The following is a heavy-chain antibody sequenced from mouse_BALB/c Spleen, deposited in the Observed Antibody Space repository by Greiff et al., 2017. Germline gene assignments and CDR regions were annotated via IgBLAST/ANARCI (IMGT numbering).Heavy chain of an antibody. Sequence: VKLVESGPGLVAPSQSLSITCTVSGFSLTSYGVHWVRQPPGKGLEWLGVIWAGGSTNYNSALMSRLSISKDNSKSQVFLKMNSLQTDDTAMYYCARPGNPYAMDYWGQGTSVTVSS. CDR2: IWAGGST. CDR3: ARPGNPYAMDY. CDR1: GFSLTSYG. J-gene: IGHJ4*01. V-gene: IGHV2-9*02. D-gene: IGHD2-1*01.